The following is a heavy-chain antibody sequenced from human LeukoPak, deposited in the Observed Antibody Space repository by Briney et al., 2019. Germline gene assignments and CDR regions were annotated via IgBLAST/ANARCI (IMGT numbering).Heavy chain of an antibody. Sequence: SETLSLTCTVSGGSISSYYWSWIRQPPGKGLEWIGYIYYSVSTNYNPSLKSRVTISVDTSKNQFSLKLSSVTAADTAVYYCARCDSSYNWFDPWGQGTLVTVSS. V-gene: IGHV4-59*01. CDR3: ARCDSSYNWFDP. CDR2: IYYSVST. CDR1: GGSISSYY. D-gene: IGHD6-6*01. J-gene: IGHJ5*02.